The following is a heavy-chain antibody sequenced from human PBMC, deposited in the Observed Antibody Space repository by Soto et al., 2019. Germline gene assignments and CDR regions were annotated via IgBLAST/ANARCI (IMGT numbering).Heavy chain of an antibody. CDR3: ARRDYYDSSGSPDY. V-gene: IGHV3-33*01. CDR1: GFTFSSYG. CDR2: IWYDGSNK. D-gene: IGHD3-22*01. J-gene: IGHJ4*02. Sequence: PGGSLRLSCAASGFTFSSYGMHWVRQAPGKGLEWVAVIWYDGSNKYYADSVKGRFTISRDNSKNTLYLQMNSLRAEDTAVYYCARRDYYDSSGSPDYWGQGTLVTVSS.